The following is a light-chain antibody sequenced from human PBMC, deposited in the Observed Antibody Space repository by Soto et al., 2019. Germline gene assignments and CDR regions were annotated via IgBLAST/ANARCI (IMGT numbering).Light chain of an antibody. J-gene: IGKJ4*01. CDR2: AAS. Sequence: DIQMTQSPSSVSASVGDRVTITCRASQGISNWLAWYQQQPGKAPKLLIYAASSLQSGVPSRFSGGGSGTHFTLIISSLQPEVFATYYCQQTNTFLPLTCGGGTKVVSK. CDR1: QGISNW. V-gene: IGKV1-12*01. CDR3: QQTNTFLPLT.